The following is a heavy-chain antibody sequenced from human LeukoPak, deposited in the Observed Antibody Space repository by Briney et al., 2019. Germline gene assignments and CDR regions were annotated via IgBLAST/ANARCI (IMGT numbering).Heavy chain of an antibody. V-gene: IGHV3-7*01. CDR3: ARGLVVVAATLGY. CDR2: IKQEGSEK. J-gene: IGHJ4*02. D-gene: IGHD2-15*01. Sequence: GGSLRLSCAASGFTFSSYWMSWVREAPGKGLEGVANIKQEGSEKYYVDSVKGRFTISRDNAKNSLYLQMNSLRAEDTAVYYCARGLVVVAATLGYWGQGTLVTVSS. CDR1: GFTFSSYW.